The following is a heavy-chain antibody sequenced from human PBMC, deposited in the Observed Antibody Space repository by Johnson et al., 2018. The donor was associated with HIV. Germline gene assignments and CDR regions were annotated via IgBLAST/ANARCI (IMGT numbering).Heavy chain of an antibody. J-gene: IGHJ3*02. CDR3: AREQATLWFRASGAAFNI. V-gene: IGHV3-53*01. Sequence: VQLVESGGGLIQPGGSLRLSCAASGFIVSTNYMSWVRQAPGKGLEWVSVISGSGGSTYYADSVKGRFTISRDNAKNSVYLQMNSLRAEDTAMYYCAREQATLWFRASGAAFNIWGQGTMVTVSS. CDR2: ISGSGGST. D-gene: IGHD3-10*01. CDR1: GFIVSTNY.